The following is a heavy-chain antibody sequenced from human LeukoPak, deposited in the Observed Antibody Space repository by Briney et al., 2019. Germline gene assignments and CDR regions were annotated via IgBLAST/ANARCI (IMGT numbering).Heavy chain of an antibody. Sequence: ASVKVSCKASGYTFTSYAMHWVRQAPGQRLEWMGWINAGNGNTKYSQKFQGRVTITRDTSASTAYMELSSLRSEDTAVYYFARDSSGYYYYYGMDVWGQGTTVTVSS. CDR1: GYTFTSYA. CDR2: INAGNGNT. J-gene: IGHJ6*02. D-gene: IGHD3-22*01. CDR3: ARDSSGYYYYYGMDV. V-gene: IGHV1-3*01.